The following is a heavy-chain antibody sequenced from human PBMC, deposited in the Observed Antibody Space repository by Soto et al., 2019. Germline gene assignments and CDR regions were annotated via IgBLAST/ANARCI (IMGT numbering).Heavy chain of an antibody. CDR3: ARLRSDAFDI. V-gene: IGHV3-21*04. CDR1: GFTFNSFT. Sequence: EVPLVESGGGLVKPGESLRLSCAASGFTFNSFTMNWFRQAPGKGLEWVASISSSSSHKYSADSVRGRFTFSRDNANTSLYLQMNSLRVEDTAVYYCARLRSDAFDIWGQGTLVTVSS. CDR2: ISSSSSHK. J-gene: IGHJ3*02. D-gene: IGHD4-17*01.